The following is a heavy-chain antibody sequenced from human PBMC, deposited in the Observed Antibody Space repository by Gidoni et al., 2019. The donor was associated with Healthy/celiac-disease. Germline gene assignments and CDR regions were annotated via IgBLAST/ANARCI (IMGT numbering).Heavy chain of an antibody. CDR2: IYTSGST. D-gene: IGHD4-17*01. CDR1: GGPISSGSYY. Sequence: QVQLQESGPGLVKPSQTLSLTCTVSGGPISSGSYYWSWIRQPAGKGLEWIGRIYTSGSTNYNPSLKSRVTISVDTSKNQFSLKLSSVTAADTAVYYCARAYYGDYGWYFDLWGRGTLVTVSS. V-gene: IGHV4-61*02. J-gene: IGHJ2*01. CDR3: ARAYYGDYGWYFDL.